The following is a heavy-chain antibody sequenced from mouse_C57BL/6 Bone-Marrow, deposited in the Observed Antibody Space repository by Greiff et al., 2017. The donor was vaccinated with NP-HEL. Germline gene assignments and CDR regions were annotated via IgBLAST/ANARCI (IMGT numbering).Heavy chain of an antibody. Sequence: DVQLVESGGGLVKPGGSLKLSCAASGFTFSSYAMSWVRQTPEKRLEWVATISDGGSYTYYPDNVKGRFTISRDNAKNNLYLQMSHLKSEDTAMYYCARDGHYAMDYWGQGTSVTVSS. V-gene: IGHV5-4*01. CDR3: ARDGHYAMDY. J-gene: IGHJ4*01. CDR2: ISDGGSYT. CDR1: GFTFSSYA.